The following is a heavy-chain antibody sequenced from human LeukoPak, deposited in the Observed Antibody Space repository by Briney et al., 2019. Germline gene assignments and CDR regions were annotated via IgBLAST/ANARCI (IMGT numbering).Heavy chain of an antibody. J-gene: IGHJ4*02. CDR2: IYYSGST. CDR1: GGSISSGGYY. Sequence: KASETLSLTCTVSGGSISSGGYYWSWIRQHPGKGLEWIGYIYYSGSTYYNPSLKSRVTISVDTSKNQFSLKLSSVTAEDTAVYYCAREWGRDGSPFDYWGQGTLVTVSS. D-gene: IGHD5-24*01. CDR3: AREWGRDGSPFDY. V-gene: IGHV4-31*03.